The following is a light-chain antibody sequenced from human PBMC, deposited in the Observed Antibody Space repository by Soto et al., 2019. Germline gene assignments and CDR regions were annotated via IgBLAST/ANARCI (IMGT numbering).Light chain of an antibody. J-gene: IGKJ1*01. CDR1: QSVLYSSNNKNY. CDR2: WAS. Sequence: DIVMTQSPDSLAVSLGERATINCKSSQSVLYSSNNKNYLAWYQQKPGQPPKLLIYWASTRESGVPERFSGSGSGTDFTLTISSLQAEDVAVYYFQQYYSTPPWTFGQDTKVEIK. CDR3: QQYYSTPPWT. V-gene: IGKV4-1*01.